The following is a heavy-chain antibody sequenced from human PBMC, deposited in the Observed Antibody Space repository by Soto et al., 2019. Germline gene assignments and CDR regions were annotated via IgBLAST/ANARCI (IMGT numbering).Heavy chain of an antibody. V-gene: IGHV1-46*01. J-gene: IGHJ5*02. D-gene: IGHD2-15*01. CDR1: GYTFTSYY. Sequence: QVQLVQSGAEVKKPGASVKVSCKASGYTFTSYYMHWVRQAPGQGLEWMGIINPSGGSTSYAQKFQGRVTMTRETYTSTVYVELSSLRSEDTAVYYCARGTPVLDCSGGSCYWFTSPYNWFDPWGEGTLVTVSS. CDR3: ARGTPVLDCSGGSCYWFTSPYNWFDP. CDR2: INPSGGST.